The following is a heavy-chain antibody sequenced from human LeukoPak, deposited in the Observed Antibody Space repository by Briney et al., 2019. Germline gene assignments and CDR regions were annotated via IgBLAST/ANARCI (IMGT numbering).Heavy chain of an antibody. Sequence: PSETLSLTCAVYGGSFSGYYWSWICQPPGKGLEWIGEINHSGSTNYNPSLKSRVTISVDTSKNQFSLKLSSVTAADTAVYYCAREPLGYYYPEYWGQGTLVTVSS. J-gene: IGHJ4*02. D-gene: IGHD3-3*01. V-gene: IGHV4-34*01. CDR1: GGSFSGYY. CDR3: AREPLGYYYPEY. CDR2: INHSGST.